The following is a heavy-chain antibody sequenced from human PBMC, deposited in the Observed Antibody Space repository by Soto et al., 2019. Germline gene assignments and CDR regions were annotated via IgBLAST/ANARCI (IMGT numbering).Heavy chain of an antibody. CDR3: ARGVDSWSGYLF. D-gene: IGHD3-3*01. J-gene: IGHJ4*02. V-gene: IGHV4-34*01. CDR1: GGSFDGYY. CDR2: IHHSGRT. Sequence: SETLSLTCALYGGSFDGYYWSWVRQSPGKGLEWIGEIHHSGRTKYNPSLKSRVSLSVDTSTKHFSLRLTSVNAADRGVYYCARGVDSWSGYLFWGQGTPVTVSS.